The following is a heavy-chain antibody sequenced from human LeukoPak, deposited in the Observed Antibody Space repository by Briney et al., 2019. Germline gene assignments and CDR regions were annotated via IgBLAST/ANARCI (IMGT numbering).Heavy chain of an antibody. V-gene: IGHV1-69*05. CDR3: ASGWTDYYYYMDV. Sequence: ASVKVSCKASGGTFSSYAISWVRQAPGQGLEWMGGIIPIFGTANYAQKFQGRVTITTDESTSTAYMELSCLRSEDTAVYYCASGWTDYYYYMDVWGKGTTVTVSS. J-gene: IGHJ6*03. CDR2: IIPIFGTA. D-gene: IGHD2-15*01. CDR1: GGTFSSYA.